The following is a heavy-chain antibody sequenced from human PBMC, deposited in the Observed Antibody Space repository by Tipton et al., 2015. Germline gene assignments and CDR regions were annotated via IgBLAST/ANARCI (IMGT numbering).Heavy chain of an antibody. Sequence: TLSLTCTVSDGSVTNYHWSWIRQTPGKGLEWIANIFDSGSTTNYNPSLKSRVTVSLDTSKKQSSLKLSSVTAADTAIYYCARGQDENTLGEYYTHWGQGTLVTVSS. CDR2: IFDSGST. CDR3: ARGQDENTLGEYYTH. J-gene: IGHJ1*01. CDR1: DGSVTNYH. D-gene: IGHD3-3*01. V-gene: IGHV4-59*02.